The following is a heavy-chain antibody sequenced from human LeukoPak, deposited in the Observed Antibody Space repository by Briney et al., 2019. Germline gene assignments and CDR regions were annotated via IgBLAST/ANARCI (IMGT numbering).Heavy chain of an antibody. CDR2: ISSNGGST. V-gene: IGHV3-64D*06. J-gene: IGHJ3*02. Sequence: QTGGSLRLSCAASGFTFSFFAMHWVRQAPGKGLEYVSAISSNGGSTYYADSVKGRFTISRDNSKNTLYLQMSSLKAEDTAVYYCVKTHRGLVPTTMLGDDGFDIWGHGTMVTVSS. D-gene: IGHD2-2*01. CDR3: VKTHRGLVPTTMLGDDGFDI. CDR1: GFTFSFFA.